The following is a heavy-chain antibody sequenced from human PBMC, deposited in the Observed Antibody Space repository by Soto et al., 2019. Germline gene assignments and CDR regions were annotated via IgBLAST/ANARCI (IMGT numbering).Heavy chain of an antibody. D-gene: IGHD3-22*01. Sequence: GGSLRLSCAASGFTFSSYAMHWVRQAPGKGLEWVAVISYDGSNKYYADSVKGRFTISRDNSKNTLYLQMNSLRAEDTAVYYCATPYYYDSSGYFFDYWGQGTLVTVSS. CDR2: ISYDGSNK. V-gene: IGHV3-30-3*01. CDR1: GFTFSSYA. J-gene: IGHJ4*02. CDR3: ATPYYYDSSGYFFDY.